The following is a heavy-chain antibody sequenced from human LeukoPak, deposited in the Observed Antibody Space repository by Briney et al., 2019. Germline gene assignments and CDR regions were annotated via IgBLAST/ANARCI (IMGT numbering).Heavy chain of an antibody. D-gene: IGHD2-15*01. CDR2: INPSGGST. J-gene: IGHJ4*02. Sequence: ASVTVSCKASGYTFTSYYMHWVRQAPGQGLEWMGMINPSGGSTSYAQNFQGRVTMTRDTSTSTVYMELSSLRSEDTAVYYCARSYGGNNAFDYWGQGTLVTVSS. CDR3: ARSYGGNNAFDY. CDR1: GYTFTSYY. V-gene: IGHV1-46*01.